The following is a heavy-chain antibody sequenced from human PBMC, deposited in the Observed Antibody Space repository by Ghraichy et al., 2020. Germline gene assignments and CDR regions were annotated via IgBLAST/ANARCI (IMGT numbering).Heavy chain of an antibody. CDR2: ISGSGGST. CDR3: ANAARATYYYDSSGYYPVGY. CDR1: GFTFSSYA. Sequence: GGSLRLSCAASGFTFSSYAMSWVRQAPGKGLEWVSAISGSGGSTYYADSVKGRFTISRDNSKNTLYLQMNSLRAEDTAVYYCANAARATYYYDSSGYYPVGYWGQGTWSPSPQ. D-gene: IGHD3-22*01. V-gene: IGHV3-23*01. J-gene: IGHJ4*02.